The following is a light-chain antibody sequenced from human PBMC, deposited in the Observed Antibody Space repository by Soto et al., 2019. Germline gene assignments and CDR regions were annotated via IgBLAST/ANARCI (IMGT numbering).Light chain of an antibody. J-gene: IGKJ2*01. CDR2: AAS. CDR1: QSISSY. Sequence: DIQMTQSPSSLSASVGDRVTITCRASQSISSYLNWYQQKPGKAPKLLIYAASSLQSGVPSRFSGSGSGTDFTLTISSPQPEDFATYYCQQCVTIPDTFGQGTKLEIK. CDR3: QQCVTIPDT. V-gene: IGKV1-39*01.